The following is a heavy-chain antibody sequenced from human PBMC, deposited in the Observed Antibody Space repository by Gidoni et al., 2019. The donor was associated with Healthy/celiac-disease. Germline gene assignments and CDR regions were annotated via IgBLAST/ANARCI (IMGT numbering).Heavy chain of an antibody. D-gene: IGHD1-1*01. CDR2: IFSNDEK. V-gene: IGHV2-26*01. J-gene: IGHJ3*01. Sequence: QVTLKESGPVLVKPTETLTLSCTVSGFSLSNARMGVSWTRQPPGKALEWLAHIFSNDEKSYSTSLKSRLTISKDTSKSQVVLTMTNMDPVDTATYYCASPGTTFADDAFAFWGQGTMVTVSS. CDR3: ASPGTTFADDAFAF. CDR1: GFSLSNARMG.